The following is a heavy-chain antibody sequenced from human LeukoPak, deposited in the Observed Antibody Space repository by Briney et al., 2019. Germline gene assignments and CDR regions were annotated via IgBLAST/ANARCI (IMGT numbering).Heavy chain of an antibody. D-gene: IGHD1-26*01. V-gene: IGHV3-7*01. Sequence: PGGSLRLSCAASGFTFSSYWMSWVRQAPGKGLEWVANIKQDGSEKYYVDSVKGRFTISRDNAKNSLYLQTNSLRAEDTAVYYCARFQWELAAGFDYWGQGTLVTVSS. CDR1: GFTFSSYW. J-gene: IGHJ4*02. CDR3: ARFQWELAAGFDY. CDR2: IKQDGSEK.